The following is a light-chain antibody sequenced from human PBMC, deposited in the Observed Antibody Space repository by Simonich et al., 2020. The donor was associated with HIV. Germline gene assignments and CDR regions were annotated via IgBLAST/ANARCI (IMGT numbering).Light chain of an antibody. CDR2: DAS. CDR1: QSVSSIY. J-gene: IGKJ4*01. CDR3: QQYGRSPPR. Sequence: EIVLTQSPGTLSWSPGERATLSCRASQSVSSIYLAWYQRKPGPAPRLLIYDASSRSTGIPDMFSGSGSGTYFTLTISRLGPEDFAVYFCQQYGRSPPRFGGGTKVEIK. V-gene: IGKV3-20*01.